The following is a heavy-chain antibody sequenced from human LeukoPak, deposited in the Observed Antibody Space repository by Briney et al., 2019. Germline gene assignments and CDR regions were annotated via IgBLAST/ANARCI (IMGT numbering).Heavy chain of an antibody. CDR2: IYTRVSP. V-gene: IGHV4-4*07. J-gene: IGHJ5*02. Sequence: SETLSLTCTVAGGSISRYYWSWIRQPAREGLEWIGRIYTRVSPNYNPCLRGRATMPVDTPKTQFSLSRSSVTAADTAVYYCARGSFGWSNWFDPWGQGTLVTVSS. D-gene: IGHD2-15*01. CDR1: GGSISRYY. CDR3: ARGSFGWSNWFDP.